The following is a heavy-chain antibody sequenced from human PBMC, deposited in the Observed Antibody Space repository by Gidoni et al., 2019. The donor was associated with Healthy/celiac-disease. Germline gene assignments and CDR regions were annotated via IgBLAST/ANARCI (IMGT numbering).Heavy chain of an antibody. CDR3: AKGLRVAAAAKKYGMDV. CDR1: GFTFSSYA. D-gene: IGHD6-13*01. V-gene: IGHV3-23*04. CDR2: ISGSGGST. Sequence: EVQLVESGGGLVQPGGSLRLSCAASGFTFSSYAMSWVRQAPGKGLEWVSAISGSGGSTYYADSVKGRFTISRDNSKNTLYLQMNSLRAEDTAVYYCAKGLRVAAAAKKYGMDVWGQGTTVTVSS. J-gene: IGHJ6*02.